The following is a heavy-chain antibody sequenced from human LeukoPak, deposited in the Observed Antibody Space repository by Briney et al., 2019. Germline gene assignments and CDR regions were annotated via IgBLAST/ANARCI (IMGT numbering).Heavy chain of an antibody. V-gene: IGHV6-1*01. CDR2: TYYRSKWYN. Sequence: PSQTLSLTCAIPGDSVSSNSAAWNWIRHSPSRGLEWLGRTYYRSKWYNDYAVSVKSRITINPDTSKNQFSLQLNSVTPEDTAVYYCARGSGWYLNWFDPWGQGTLVTVSS. CDR3: ARGSGWYLNWFDP. D-gene: IGHD6-19*01. J-gene: IGHJ5*02. CDR1: GDSVSSNSAA.